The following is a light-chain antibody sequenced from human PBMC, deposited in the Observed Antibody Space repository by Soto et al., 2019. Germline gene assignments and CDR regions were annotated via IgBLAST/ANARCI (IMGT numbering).Light chain of an antibody. V-gene: IGLV2-14*01. CDR2: EVS. CDR3: LSKTSSSSYV. Sequence: QSALTQPASVSGSPGQSITISCTGTTSDVGGYNYVSWYQQHPGKVPKLLIHEVSNRPSRVSNRFSGSKSGNTASLTISGLQAEDEADYYCLSKTSSSSYVFGTGTKVTVL. CDR1: TSDVGGYNY. J-gene: IGLJ1*01.